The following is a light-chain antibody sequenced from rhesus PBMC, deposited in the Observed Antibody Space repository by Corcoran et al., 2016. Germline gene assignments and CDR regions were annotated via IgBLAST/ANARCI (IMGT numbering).Light chain of an antibody. V-gene: IGKV1S14*01. CDR3: PPHNSSPPT. Sequence: DIQMTQSPSSLSASVGDTVTITCRASQGISNHLAWYQQKPGKAPKPLIYYASNLESGVPSRFSGSGSGTDFTLTIRSLQPEVFAIYYCPPHNSSPPTFGQGTKVEIK. J-gene: IGKJ1*01. CDR1: QGISNH. CDR2: YAS.